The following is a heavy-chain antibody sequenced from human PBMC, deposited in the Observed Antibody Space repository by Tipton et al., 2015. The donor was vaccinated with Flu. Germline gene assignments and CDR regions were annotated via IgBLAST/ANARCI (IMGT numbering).Heavy chain of an antibody. CDR2: IHYSGSP. Sequence: TLSLTCTVSGYSMRSDYFWGWIRQAPGKGLEWIGNIHYSGSPHYNPSLKSRVTISVDTSKNQFSLRVSSVTAADTAVYYCARDQGFGGGLAYDYYLLDVWGQGTTVTVSS. J-gene: IGHJ6*02. CDR1: GYSMRSDYF. V-gene: IGHV4-38-2*02. D-gene: IGHD3-10*01. CDR3: ARDQGFGGGLAYDYYLLDV.